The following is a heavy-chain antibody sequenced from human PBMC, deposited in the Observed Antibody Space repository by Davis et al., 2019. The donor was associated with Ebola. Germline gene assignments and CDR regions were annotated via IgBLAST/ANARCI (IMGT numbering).Heavy chain of an antibody. V-gene: IGHV1-18*01. CDR3: ARGGDIVVVPAASIDY. CDR1: GGTFSSYG. CDR2: ISAYNGNT. D-gene: IGHD2-2*01. J-gene: IGHJ4*02. Sequence: ASVKVSCKASGGTFSSYGISWVRQAPGQGLEWMGWISAYNGNTNYAQKLQGRVTMTTDTSTSTAYMELSSLRSEDTAVYYCARGGDIVVVPAASIDYWGQGTLVTVSS.